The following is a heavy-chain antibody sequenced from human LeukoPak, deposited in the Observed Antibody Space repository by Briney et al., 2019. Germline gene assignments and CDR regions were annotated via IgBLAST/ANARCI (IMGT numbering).Heavy chain of an antibody. CDR3: ASERRDGYKDSAFDI. V-gene: IGHV4-59*01. D-gene: IGHD5-24*01. CDR2: ITYTGST. CDR1: GGSISNYY. Sequence: SETLSLTCTVSGGSISNYYWTWIRQPPGKGLEWIGYITYTGSTDSNPSLKSRVTISADTSKDQFSLKLIAVTAADTAMYYCASERRDGYKDSAFDIWGQGTMVTVSS. J-gene: IGHJ3*02.